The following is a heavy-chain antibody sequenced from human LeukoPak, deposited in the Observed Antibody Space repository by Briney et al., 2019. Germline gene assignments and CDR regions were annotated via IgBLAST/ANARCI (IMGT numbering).Heavy chain of an antibody. V-gene: IGHV4-34*01. Sequence: LSETLSLTCAVYGGSFSGYYWSWIRQPPGKGLEWIGEINHSGSTNYDPSLKSRVTISVDTSKNQFSLKLSSVTAADTAVYYCARGSPYYYGMDVWGQGTTVTVSS. J-gene: IGHJ6*02. CDR3: ARGSPYYYGMDV. CDR2: INHSGST. CDR1: GGSFSGYY.